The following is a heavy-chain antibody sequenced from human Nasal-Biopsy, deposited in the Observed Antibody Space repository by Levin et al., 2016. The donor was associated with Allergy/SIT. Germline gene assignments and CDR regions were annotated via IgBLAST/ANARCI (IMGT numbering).Heavy chain of an antibody. CDR3: AGGSGWLTGSGPVDY. CDR1: GFTFSIYT. CDR2: ISSDSSFI. J-gene: IGHJ4*02. Sequence: GGSLRLSCAASGFTFSIYTMNWVRQAPGKGLEWVSSISSDSSFIQYRDSLKGRFTISRDNAKNSLYLQLNSLRVEDTAVYYCAGGSGWLTGSGPVDYWGQGTLVTVSS. D-gene: IGHD6-19*01. V-gene: IGHV3-21*01.